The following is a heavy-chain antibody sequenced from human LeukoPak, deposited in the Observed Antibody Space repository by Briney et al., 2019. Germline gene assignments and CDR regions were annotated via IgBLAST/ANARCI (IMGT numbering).Heavy chain of an antibody. D-gene: IGHD2-15*01. Sequence: GGSLRLSCAASGFTFSSYWMRWVRQAPGKGLEWVANIKQDGSEKYYVDSVKGRFTISRDNAKNSLYLQMNSLRAEDTAVYYCARVSVVVVAASDYFDYWGQGTLVTVSS. J-gene: IGHJ4*02. CDR3: ARVSVVVVAASDYFDY. V-gene: IGHV3-7*01. CDR2: IKQDGSEK. CDR1: GFTFSSYW.